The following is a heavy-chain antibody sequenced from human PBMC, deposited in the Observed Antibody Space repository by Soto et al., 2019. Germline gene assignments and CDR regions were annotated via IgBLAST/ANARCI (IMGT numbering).Heavy chain of an antibody. CDR3: ARGGRWELLSWDYYYYGMDV. CDR1: GFTFSSYS. V-gene: IGHV3-21*01. CDR2: ISSSSSYI. D-gene: IGHD1-26*01. J-gene: IGHJ6*02. Sequence: GGSLRLSCAASGFTFSSYSMNWVRQAPGKGLEWVSSISSSSSYIYYADSVKGRFTISRDNAKNSLYLQMNSLRAEDTAVYYCARGGRWELLSWDYYYYGMDVWGQGTTVTVSS.